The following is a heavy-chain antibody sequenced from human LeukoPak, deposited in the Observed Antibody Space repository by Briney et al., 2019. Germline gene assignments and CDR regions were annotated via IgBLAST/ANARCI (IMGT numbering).Heavy chain of an antibody. CDR2: MNPNSGNT. CDR1: GYTFTSYD. D-gene: IGHD5-12*01. CDR3: ARGWVATTYDY. J-gene: IGHJ4*02. V-gene: IGHV1-8*01. Sequence: ASVKVSCKGSGYTFTSYDINWVRQATGQGLEWMGWMNPNSGNTGYAQKFQGRVTMTRSTSISTAYMELSSLRSEDTAVYYCARGWVATTYDYWGQGTLVTASS.